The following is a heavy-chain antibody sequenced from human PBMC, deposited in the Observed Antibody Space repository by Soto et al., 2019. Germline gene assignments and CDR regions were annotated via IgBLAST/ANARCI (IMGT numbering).Heavy chain of an antibody. V-gene: IGHV3-74*01. CDR1: GFTFSAYY. CDR2: IKSDGSST. D-gene: IGHD1-1*01. J-gene: IGHJ4*02. Sequence: EVQLVESGGGLVQPGGSLRLSCAASGFTFSAYYMHWVRQAPGKGLVWVSRIKSDGSSTWYADSVKGRFTISRDNAKNTLHLHMNSLRAEDTAVYYCAKDLEVGGPGTLVTDSS. CDR3: AKDLEV.